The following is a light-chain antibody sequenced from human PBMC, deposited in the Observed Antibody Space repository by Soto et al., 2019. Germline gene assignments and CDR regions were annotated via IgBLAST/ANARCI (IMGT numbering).Light chain of an antibody. CDR2: GAS. CDR1: QSVSSNS. V-gene: IGKV3-20*01. Sequence: EIVLTQSPGTLSLSPGERATLSCRASQSVSSNSLVWYQQKPGQAPRLLIYGASRRATDIPDRFSGGGSGTDFTLTISRLEPEDFAIYYCQQYGRSPPITFCQGTRLEIK. CDR3: QQYGRSPPIT. J-gene: IGKJ5*01.